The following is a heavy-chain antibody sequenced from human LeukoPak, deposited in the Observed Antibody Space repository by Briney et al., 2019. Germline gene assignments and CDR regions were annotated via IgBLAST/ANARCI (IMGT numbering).Heavy chain of an antibody. CDR2: INHSGST. CDR1: GVSFSGYY. V-gene: IGHV4-34*01. CDR3: ARGYSNDWEFFDY. D-gene: IGHD6-19*01. J-gene: IGHJ4*02. Sequence: PSETLSLTCAVNGVSFSGYYWTWLRQPPGKGLEWIGEINHSGSTNYNPSLNSRVTISVDTSKNQFSLRLTSVTAADTAVYYCARGYSNDWEFFDYWGQGTLVTVSS.